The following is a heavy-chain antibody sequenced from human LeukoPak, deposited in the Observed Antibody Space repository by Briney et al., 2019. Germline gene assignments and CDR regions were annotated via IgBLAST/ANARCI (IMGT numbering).Heavy chain of an antibody. Sequence: GESLKISCKGSGYSFTNYWIGWVRQMPGKGLEWMGIIYPGDSDTRYSPSFQGQVTISADQSISAAYLQGRSLKASDTAMYYCARRFCSGDSCYSGFDYWGQGTLVTVSS. CDR3: ARRFCSGDSCYSGFDY. D-gene: IGHD2-15*01. CDR1: GYSFTNYW. CDR2: IYPGDSDT. V-gene: IGHV5-51*01. J-gene: IGHJ4*02.